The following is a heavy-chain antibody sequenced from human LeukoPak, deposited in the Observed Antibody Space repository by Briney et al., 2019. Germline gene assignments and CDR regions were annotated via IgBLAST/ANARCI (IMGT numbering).Heavy chain of an antibody. D-gene: IGHD3-10*01. V-gene: IGHV4-34*01. J-gene: IGHJ4*02. CDR1: GGPFSGYY. Sequence: SETLSLTCAVYGGPFSGYYWSWIRQPPGKGLEWIGEINHSGSTNYNPSLKSRVTISVDTSKNQFSLKLSSVTAADTAVYYCARGTEYYGSGSYYNGDYWGQGTLVTVSS. CDR2: INHSGST. CDR3: ARGTEYYGSGSYYNGDY.